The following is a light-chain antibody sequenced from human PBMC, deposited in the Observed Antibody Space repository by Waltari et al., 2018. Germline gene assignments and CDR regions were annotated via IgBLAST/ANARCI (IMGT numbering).Light chain of an antibody. CDR3: SSYAGSNVVV. CDR2: EVN. CDR1: SSYVGCGTNY. Sequence: QSALPQPPSASGSPGQSVPLPCTGTSSYVGCGTNYVPWVQQPPGKAPKLIMYEVNKWPPGVPDRFSGSKSGNTASLTVSGLQAEDEADYYCSSYAGSNVVVFGGGTKLTVL. V-gene: IGLV2-8*01. J-gene: IGLJ2*01.